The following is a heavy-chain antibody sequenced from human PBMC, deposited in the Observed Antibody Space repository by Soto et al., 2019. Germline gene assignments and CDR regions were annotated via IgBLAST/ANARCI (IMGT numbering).Heavy chain of an antibody. V-gene: IGHV4-4*02. Sequence: QVQLQESGPGLVKPSGTLSLTCAVSGASIRSNNRWSWVRQPPGKGLEWIGEIFDSGSTNYNPSLRTRLTTSVDKSKNQFSLKLSSVTAAAAAVYYCARVYSGSYSDSWGRGTLVTVSS. CDR2: IFDSGST. D-gene: IGHD1-26*01. CDR3: ARVYSGSYSDS. CDR1: GASIRSNNR. J-gene: IGHJ4*02.